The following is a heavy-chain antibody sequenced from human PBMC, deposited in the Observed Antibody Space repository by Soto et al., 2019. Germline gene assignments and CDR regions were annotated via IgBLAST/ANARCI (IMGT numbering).Heavy chain of an antibody. CDR3: ARGAMANFDF. J-gene: IGHJ4*02. V-gene: IGHV1-69*13. D-gene: IGHD5-18*01. CDR2: FIAMLGTP. CDR1: GGTFGSQG. Sequence: SVNVSCKASGGTFGSQGIAWVRQAPGQGLEWMGGFIAMLGTPTYAKKVQGRATITADESLTSSYLELRSLRSEDTAVYFCARGAMANFDFWGQRTVVTV.